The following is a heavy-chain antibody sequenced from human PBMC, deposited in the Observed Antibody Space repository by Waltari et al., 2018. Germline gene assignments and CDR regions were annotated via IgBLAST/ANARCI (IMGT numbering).Heavy chain of an antibody. Sequence: EVQLVESGGGLIQPGGSLRLSCAASGFTVSSNYMSWVRQAPGQGLEWVSVIYSGGSTYYADSVKGRCTISRDNSKNTLYLQMNSLRAEDTAVYYCARGNEGYSSSWYRVYYYYYGMDVWGQGTTVTVSS. D-gene: IGHD6-13*01. CDR3: ARGNEGYSSSWYRVYYYYYGMDV. V-gene: IGHV3-53*01. CDR2: IYSGGST. CDR1: GFTVSSNY. J-gene: IGHJ6*02.